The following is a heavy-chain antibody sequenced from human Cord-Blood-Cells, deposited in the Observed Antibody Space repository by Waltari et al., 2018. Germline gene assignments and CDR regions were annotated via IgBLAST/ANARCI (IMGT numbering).Heavy chain of an antibody. V-gene: IGHV4-39*07. CDR1: GGSISSSSYY. Sequence: QLQLQESGPGLVKPSETLSLTCTVSGGSISSSSYYWGWIRQPPGKGLEWIGSIYYSGSTYYHPSLKSRVTISVDTSKNQFSLKLSSVTAADTAVYYCASYPPPKYCSSTSCYVGYYFDYWGQGTLVTVSS. CDR2: IYYSGST. D-gene: IGHD2-2*01. CDR3: ASYPPPKYCSSTSCYVGYYFDY. J-gene: IGHJ4*02.